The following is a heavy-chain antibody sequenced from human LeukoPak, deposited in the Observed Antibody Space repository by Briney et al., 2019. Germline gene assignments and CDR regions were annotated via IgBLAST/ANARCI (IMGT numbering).Heavy chain of an antibody. CDR3: AREASGWYAY. J-gene: IGHJ4*02. CDR2: INPNSGAT. D-gene: IGHD6-19*01. V-gene: IGHV1-2*02. Sequence: ASVKVSCKASGFTFTDYYMHWVRQAPGQGLEWVGWINPNSGATAYAQKFQGRVTVTRDTPINTAYMDLSMLISDDTAMYYCAREASGWYAYWGQGTLVTVSS. CDR1: GFTFTDYY.